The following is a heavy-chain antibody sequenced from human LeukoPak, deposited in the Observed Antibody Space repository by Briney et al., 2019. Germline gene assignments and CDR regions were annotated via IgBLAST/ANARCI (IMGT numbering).Heavy chain of an antibody. CDR1: GFTVSSNY. Sequence: PGGSLRLSCAASGFTVSSNYMSWVRQAPGKGLEWVSIIYSGGSTFYADSVKGRFTISRDNSKNTLYLQMNSLRAEDTAIYYCARATPDPVAGLNCFDSWGQGTLVSVSS. J-gene: IGHJ5*01. V-gene: IGHV3-53*01. CDR3: ARATPDPVAGLNCFDS. CDR2: IYSGGST. D-gene: IGHD2-15*01.